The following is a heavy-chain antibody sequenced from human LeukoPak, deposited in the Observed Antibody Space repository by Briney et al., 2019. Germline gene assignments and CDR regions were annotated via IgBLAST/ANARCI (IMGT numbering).Heavy chain of an antibody. CDR3: ASGAYSYYYMDV. V-gene: IGHV4-59*01. J-gene: IGHJ6*03. CDR2: IYYSGST. D-gene: IGHD4-11*01. Sequence: SETLSLTCTVSGGSIRSYYWSWIRQPPGKGLEWIGYIYYSGSTNYNPSLKSRVTISVDTSKNQFSLKLSSVIAADTAVYYCASGAYSYYYMDVWGKGTTVTVSS. CDR1: GGSIRSYY.